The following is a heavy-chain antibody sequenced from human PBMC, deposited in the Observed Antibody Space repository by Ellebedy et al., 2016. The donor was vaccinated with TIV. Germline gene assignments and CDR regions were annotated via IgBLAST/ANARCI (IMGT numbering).Heavy chain of an antibody. D-gene: IGHD3-10*01. CDR3: ARKSGRGGY. CDR1: GGSISSGGYY. CDR2: IYYSGST. Sequence: SETLSLTXTVSGGSISSGGYYWSWIRQHPGKGLEWIGYIYYSGSTNYNPSLKSRVTISVDTSKNQFSLKLSSVTAADTAVYYCARKSGRGGYWGQGTLVTVSS. J-gene: IGHJ4*02. V-gene: IGHV4-61*08.